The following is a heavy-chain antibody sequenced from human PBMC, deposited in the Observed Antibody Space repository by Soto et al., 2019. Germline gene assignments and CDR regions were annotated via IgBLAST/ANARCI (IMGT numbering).Heavy chain of an antibody. Sequence: QVQLVQSGTEVKKPGASVKVSCKASGYTFTSHDINRVRQATGQGLEWMGWMNPNSGDTGYAQKFQSRVTMTRDTYIRTAYMELSSLRSEDTAVYYCARVGGNWNDDYFDYWGQGTLVTVSS. D-gene: IGHD1-1*01. CDR2: MNPNSGDT. V-gene: IGHV1-8*01. J-gene: IGHJ4*02. CDR3: ARVGGNWNDDYFDY. CDR1: GYTFTSHD.